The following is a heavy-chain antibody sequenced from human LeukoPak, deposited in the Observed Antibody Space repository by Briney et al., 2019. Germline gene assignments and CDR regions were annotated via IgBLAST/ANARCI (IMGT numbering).Heavy chain of an antibody. J-gene: IGHJ4*02. CDR3: AREVLGGFNPGAY. Sequence: SETLSLTCTVSLDSTTSNFWSWVRQPPGKGLEWIGEIHRSGSPNYNPSLQSRVTISIDRSRNQIVLELSSVTAADTAFYYCAREVLGGFNPGAYWGQGTLVTVSS. CDR1: LDSTTSNF. V-gene: IGHV4-4*02. CDR2: IHRSGSP. D-gene: IGHD1-14*01.